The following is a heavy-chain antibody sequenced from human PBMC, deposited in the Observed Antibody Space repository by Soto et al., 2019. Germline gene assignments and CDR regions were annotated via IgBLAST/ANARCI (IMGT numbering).Heavy chain of an antibody. J-gene: IGHJ6*02. V-gene: IGHV4-61*01. CDR1: GGSVSSGSNY. CDR2: IYYGGSP. Sequence: QVQLQESGPGLVKPSETLSLTCTVSGGSVSSGSNYCSWIRQPLGQGLEWIGYIYYGGSPNYNPSLKSRVTISVDTSKNQCSLKLSSVTAADTAVYYCARGIEGWYQGRYYYGMDVWGQGTTVTVSS. CDR3: ARGIEGWYQGRYYYGMDV. D-gene: IGHD6-19*01.